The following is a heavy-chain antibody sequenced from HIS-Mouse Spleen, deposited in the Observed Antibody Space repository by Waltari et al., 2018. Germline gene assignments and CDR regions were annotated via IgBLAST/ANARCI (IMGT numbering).Heavy chain of an antibody. Sequence: EVQLVESGGGLIQPGGSLRLSCAASGFTVSSNYMSWVRQAPGKGVEGVSVIYSGGSTYYADSGKGRFTISRDNSKNTLYRQMNSLRAEDTAVYYCARDRWGSTYFDYWGQGTLVTVSS. CDR3: ARDRWGSTYFDY. D-gene: IGHD7-27*01. CDR2: IYSGGST. V-gene: IGHV3-53*01. J-gene: IGHJ4*02. CDR1: GFTVSSNY.